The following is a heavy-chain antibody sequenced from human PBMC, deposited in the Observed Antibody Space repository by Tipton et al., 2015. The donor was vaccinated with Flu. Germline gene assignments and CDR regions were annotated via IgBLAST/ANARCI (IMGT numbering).Heavy chain of an antibody. D-gene: IGHD1-26*01. J-gene: IGHJ4*02. CDR3: ARYLNSGPADY. V-gene: IGHV3-7*01. Sequence: AVSGFTFSTYWMSWVRQAPGKGLEWVANIKPDGSQQIYVDSVKGRFTISRDSAKNSLNLQMNSLRAEDTAVYYCARYLNSGPADYWGQGTLVTVSS. CDR2: IKPDGSQQ. CDR1: GFTFSTYW.